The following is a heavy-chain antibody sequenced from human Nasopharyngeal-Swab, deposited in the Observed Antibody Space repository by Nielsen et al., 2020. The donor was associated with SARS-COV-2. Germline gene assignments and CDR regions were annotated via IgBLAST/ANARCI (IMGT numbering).Heavy chain of an antibody. CDR3: ARGSSVHAFDV. V-gene: IGHV3-33*01. CDR1: GFSFSTYG. Sequence: GESLKISCAASGFSFSTYGMHWVRQSPVKGLEWLTNIWYDGSTKYYADSVKGRFTVSRDNSKNTLFLEMDGLRADDTAVYYCARGSSVHAFDVWGRGTEVTVSS. CDR2: IWYDGSTK. J-gene: IGHJ3*01. D-gene: IGHD3-10*01.